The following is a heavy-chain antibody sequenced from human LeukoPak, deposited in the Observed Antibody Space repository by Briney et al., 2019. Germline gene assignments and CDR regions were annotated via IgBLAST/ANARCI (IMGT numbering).Heavy chain of an antibody. Sequence: GGSLRLSCAASGFTFNTFNMNWVRQAPGKGLEWVSSITSGGDYIYHADSVKGRFTTSRDDAKNSLSLQLNSLRVEDTAVYYCARGHYDVLAASYKWTPDYWGQGTLVTVSS. V-gene: IGHV3-21*01. CDR2: ITSGGDYI. CDR3: ARGHYDVLAASYKWTPDY. J-gene: IGHJ4*02. D-gene: IGHD3-9*01. CDR1: GFTFNTFN.